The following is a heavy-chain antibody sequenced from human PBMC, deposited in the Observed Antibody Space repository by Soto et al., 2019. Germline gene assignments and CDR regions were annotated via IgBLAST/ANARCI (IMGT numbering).Heavy chain of an antibody. V-gene: IGHV4-59*01. Sequence: QVQLQESGPGLVKPSETLSLTCTVSGGSISSYYWSWIRQPPGKGLEWIGYIYYSGSTNYNHSLKSRVTISVDTSKNQFSLKLRSVTAADTAVYYCARARAYGDDGLSVDYWGQGTLVTVSS. J-gene: IGHJ4*02. CDR3: ARARAYGDDGLSVDY. CDR2: IYYSGST. D-gene: IGHD4-17*01. CDR1: GGSISSYY.